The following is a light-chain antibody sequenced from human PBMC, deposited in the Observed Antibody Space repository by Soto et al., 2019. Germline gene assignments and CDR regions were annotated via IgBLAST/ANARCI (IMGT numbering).Light chain of an antibody. J-gene: IGKJ4*01. CDR2: GAS. V-gene: IGKV3D-20*02. Sequence: DIVLTQSPRTLSLSLGETTTLSCRASQTVSSSYLSCYQQTRGHAPRLLIYGASSRSTGVPARFSGSGSGTDFTLTIINLEPEDSAVYYCQQRSIWPLTFGGGTKVDIK. CDR3: QQRSIWPLT. CDR1: QTVSSSY.